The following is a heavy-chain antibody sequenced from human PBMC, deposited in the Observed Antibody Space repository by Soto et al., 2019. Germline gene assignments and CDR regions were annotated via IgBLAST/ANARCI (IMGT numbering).Heavy chain of an antibody. D-gene: IGHD4-17*01. Sequence: GASVKVSCKASGYTFTGYYMHWVRQAPGQGLEWMGWINPNSGGTNYAQKFQGRVTMTRDTSISTAYMELSRLRSDDTAVYYCAREASAVTEYYFDYWGQGTLVTVS. CDR3: AREASAVTEYYFDY. CDR2: INPNSGGT. V-gene: IGHV1-2*02. CDR1: GYTFTGYY. J-gene: IGHJ4*02.